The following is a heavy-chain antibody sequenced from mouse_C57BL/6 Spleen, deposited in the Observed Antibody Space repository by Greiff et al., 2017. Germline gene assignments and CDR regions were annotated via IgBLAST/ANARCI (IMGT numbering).Heavy chain of an antibody. CDR2: IDPETGGT. Sequence: QVQLQQSGAELVRPGASVTLSCKASGYTFTDYEMHWVKQTPVHGLEWIGAIDPETGGTAYNQKFKGKAILTADKSSSTAYMELRSLTSEDSAVYYCTKILGHVFDYWGQGTTRTVSS. CDR1: GYTFTDYE. CDR3: TKILGHVFDY. D-gene: IGHD4-1*01. V-gene: IGHV1-15*01. J-gene: IGHJ2*01.